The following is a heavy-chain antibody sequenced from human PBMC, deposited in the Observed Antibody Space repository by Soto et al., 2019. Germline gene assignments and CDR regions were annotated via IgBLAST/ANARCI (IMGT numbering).Heavy chain of an antibody. CDR2: TNYTTKWYN. Sequence: PSQTLLLTSAISGDSVPSYCSTWYWIRQYPSRGLEWLGMTNYTTKWYNNYAVSEKRRVTINPETSNNRIALQLNSVTPYDTAVYYYLRIKGSSWLDSWGQGTLVTVSS. D-gene: IGHD6-13*01. J-gene: IGHJ5*01. CDR1: GDSVPSYCST. CDR3: LRIKGSSWLDS. V-gene: IGHV6-1*01.